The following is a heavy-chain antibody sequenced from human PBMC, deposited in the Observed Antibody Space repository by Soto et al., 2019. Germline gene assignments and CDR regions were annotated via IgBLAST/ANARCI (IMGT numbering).Heavy chain of an antibody. CDR3: TRDSGGRDAY. J-gene: IGHJ4*02. Sequence: PGGSLRLSCAASGFTFSSYWMHWVRQVPGKGLVWVSRINTDGSKTSHADSVKGRFTISRDNAKNTLYLQMSSLRADDTAVYYCTRDSGGRDAYWGQGALVTVSS. CDR2: INTDGSKT. D-gene: IGHD2-15*01. V-gene: IGHV3-74*01. CDR1: GFTFSSYW.